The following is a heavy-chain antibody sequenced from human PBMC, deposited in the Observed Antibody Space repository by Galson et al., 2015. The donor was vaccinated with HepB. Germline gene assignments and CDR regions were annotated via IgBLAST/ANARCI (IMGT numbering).Heavy chain of an antibody. CDR3: ARDGWRVSKQQLFDL. CDR1: GFIFSNSG. Sequence: SLRLSCATSGFIFSNSGMNWVRQAPNKGLEWVAFIWYDGSKKYYVDSVKGRFTISRDNSKNTLYLQMNSLRAEDTAVYYCARDGWRVSKQQLFDLWGQGTLVTVSS. CDR2: IWYDGSKK. V-gene: IGHV3-33*08. D-gene: IGHD6-13*01. J-gene: IGHJ4*02.